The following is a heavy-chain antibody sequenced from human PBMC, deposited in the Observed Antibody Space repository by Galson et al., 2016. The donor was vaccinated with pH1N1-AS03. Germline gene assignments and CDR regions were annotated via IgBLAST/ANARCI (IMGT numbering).Heavy chain of an antibody. CDR3: ATHREYSNYGSYYYYYMDV. V-gene: IGHV1-69*04. CDR2: INPIFGVT. Sequence: SVKVSCKASGGTIKTYAINWVRQAPGHGLEWMGRINPIFGVTHYAQKFRGRVTITADISTSTVYMDLSALRFEDTAVYYCATHREYSNYGSYYYYYMDVWGKGTTVTVSS. J-gene: IGHJ6*03. D-gene: IGHD5-18*01. CDR1: GGTIKTYA.